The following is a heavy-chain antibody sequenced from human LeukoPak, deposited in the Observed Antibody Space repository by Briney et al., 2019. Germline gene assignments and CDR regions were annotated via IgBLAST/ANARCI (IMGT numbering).Heavy chain of an antibody. Sequence: SETLSLTCAVYGGSFSGYYWSWIRQPPGKGLEWIGEINHSGSNNYNPSLKGRVTISVDTSKNQFSLKLTSVTAADTAVYYCAREDYDSSGPLYFDYWGQGTLVTVSS. J-gene: IGHJ4*02. V-gene: IGHV4-34*01. CDR3: AREDYDSSGPLYFDY. CDR1: GGSFSGYY. CDR2: INHSGSN. D-gene: IGHD3-22*01.